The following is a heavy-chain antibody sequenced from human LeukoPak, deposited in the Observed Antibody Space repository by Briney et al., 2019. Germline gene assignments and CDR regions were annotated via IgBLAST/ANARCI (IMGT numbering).Heavy chain of an antibody. CDR3: ARGPIVVVPAAISVVDY. V-gene: IGHV3-30-3*01. J-gene: IGHJ4*02. D-gene: IGHD2-2*01. CDR1: GFAFSSYA. CDR2: ISYDGSNK. Sequence: GGSLRLSCAASGFAFSSYAMHWVRQAPGKGLEWVAVISYDGSNKYYADSVKGRFTVSRDNSKNTLYLQMNSLRAEDTAVYYCARGPIVVVPAAISVVDYWGQGTLVTVSS.